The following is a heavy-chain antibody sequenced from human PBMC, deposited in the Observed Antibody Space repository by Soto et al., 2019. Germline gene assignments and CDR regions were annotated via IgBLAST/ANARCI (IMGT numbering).Heavy chain of an antibody. D-gene: IGHD3-3*01. CDR3: ARDGVGGAVFFGYLDY. CDR2: IRVDGTNI. J-gene: IGHJ4*02. CDR1: GIIFNGVG. Sequence: QVQLVESGGGVVQPGRSLRLSCAASGIIFNGVGMHWVRQAPGKGLEWVAIIRVDGTNIHYADSVKGRFTISRDNSKNTLHLQIDSLRAEDTAVYYCARDGVGGAVFFGYLDYWGKGALVTVSS. V-gene: IGHV3-33*01.